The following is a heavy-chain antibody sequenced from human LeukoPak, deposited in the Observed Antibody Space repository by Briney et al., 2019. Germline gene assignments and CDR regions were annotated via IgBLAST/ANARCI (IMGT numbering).Heavy chain of an antibody. D-gene: IGHD1-26*01. J-gene: IGHJ5*02. CDR3: ARWERALDT. CDR1: GFSFSDYY. Sequence: GGSLRLSCAAAGFSFSDYYMSWIRVAPGKGLECISYISGGGSAEYCADSVKGRFTISRDNAKNSLYLEMNSLTVEDTGVYYCARWERALDTWGQGTLVTVSS. CDR2: ISGGGSAE. V-gene: IGHV3-11*04.